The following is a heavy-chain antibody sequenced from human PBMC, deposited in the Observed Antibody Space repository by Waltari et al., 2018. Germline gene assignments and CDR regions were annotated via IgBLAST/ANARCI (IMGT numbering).Heavy chain of an antibody. CDR1: GGSISSGSYY. Sequence: QVQLQESGPGLVKPSQTLSLTCTVSGGSISSGSYYWSWIRQPAGKGLEWIGYIYTSGSTNYNPSLKSRVTRSVDTSKNQFSLKLSSVTAADTAVYYCARVVRGYNSLDYWGQGTLVTVSS. J-gene: IGHJ4*02. D-gene: IGHD5-12*01. CDR2: IYTSGST. CDR3: ARVVRGYNSLDY. V-gene: IGHV4-61*09.